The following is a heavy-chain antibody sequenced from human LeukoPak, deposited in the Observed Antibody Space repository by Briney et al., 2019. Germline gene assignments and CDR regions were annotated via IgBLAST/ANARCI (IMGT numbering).Heavy chain of an antibody. D-gene: IGHD3-10*01. J-gene: IGHJ4*02. CDR2: INSGGSST. Sequence: GGSLRLSCAASGFTFSNYGVHWVRQAPGKGLVWVSHINSGGSSTSYADSVKGRFTISRDNAKNTLYLQMNSLRAEDTAVYYCARVGSGSAETLDYWGQGTLVTVSS. CDR3: ARVGSGSAETLDY. V-gene: IGHV3-74*01. CDR1: GFTFSNYG.